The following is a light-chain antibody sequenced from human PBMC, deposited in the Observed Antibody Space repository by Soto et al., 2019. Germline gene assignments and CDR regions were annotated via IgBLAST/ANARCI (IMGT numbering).Light chain of an antibody. CDR3: QQRSNLPPLT. Sequence: EIVLTQSPATLSLSPGERATLSCRASQSVSSYLAWYQQKPGQAPRLLIYDASNRATGIPARFSGSGSGTDFTLTISILEPEDFAVYYCQQRSNLPPLTFGGGTKVEIK. V-gene: IGKV3-11*01. CDR2: DAS. J-gene: IGKJ4*01. CDR1: QSVSSY.